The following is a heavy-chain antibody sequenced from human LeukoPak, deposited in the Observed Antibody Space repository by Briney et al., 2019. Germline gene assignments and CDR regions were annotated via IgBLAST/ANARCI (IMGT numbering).Heavy chain of an antibody. CDR3: ARDGEPTRWFGELNVARFDY. Sequence: PGGSLRLSCAASGFTFSSYAMSWVRQAPGKGLEWVSYISSSSSTIYYADSVKGRFTISRDNAKNSLYLQMNSLRAEDTAVYYCARDGEPTRWFGELNVARFDYWGRGTLVTVSS. CDR2: ISSSSSTI. D-gene: IGHD3-10*01. J-gene: IGHJ4*02. V-gene: IGHV3-48*01. CDR1: GFTFSSYA.